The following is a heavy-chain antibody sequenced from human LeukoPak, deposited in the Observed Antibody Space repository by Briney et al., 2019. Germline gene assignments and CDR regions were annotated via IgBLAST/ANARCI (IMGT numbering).Heavy chain of an antibody. J-gene: IGHJ6*02. CDR3: ARDKGYCSGGSCYLQYSYYGMAV. V-gene: IGHV3-11*01. D-gene: IGHD2-15*01. CDR1: GFTFSDYD. Sequence: GGSLRLSCAASGFTFSDYDMSWIRQAPGKGLEWVAYISSSGSTIYYADSVKGRFTISRDNAKNSLYLQMNSMRAEDTAVYYCARDKGYCSGGSCYLQYSYYGMAVWGQATTVTVSS. CDR2: ISSSGSTI.